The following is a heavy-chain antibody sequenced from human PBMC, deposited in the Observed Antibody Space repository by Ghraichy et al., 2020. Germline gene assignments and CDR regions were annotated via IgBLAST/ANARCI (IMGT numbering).Heavy chain of an antibody. CDR1: GYSFNSYN. J-gene: IGHJ4*02. CDR2: INPCSGGT. V-gene: IGHV1-2*02. CDR3: AREEALTVDTWGLVY. Sequence: ASVKVSCKSSGYSFNSYNIHWVRQAPGRGLEWMGLINPCSGGTKYAQRFQGRISISRDMFMRTTYMELSILKSADTAVYFCAREEALTVDTWGLVYWGQGTLATVSS. D-gene: IGHD4-23*01.